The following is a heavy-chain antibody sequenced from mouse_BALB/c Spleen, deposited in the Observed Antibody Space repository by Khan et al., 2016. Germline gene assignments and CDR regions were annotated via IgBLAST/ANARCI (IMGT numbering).Heavy chain of an antibody. V-gene: IGHV1S137*01. Sequence: VQLQESGAELVRPGVSVKISCKGSGYTFTDYAMHWVKQSHAKSLEWIGVISTYYGDASYNQKFKGKATMTVDKSSSTAYMELARLTSEDSASYYCARNYRYFDYWGQGTTLTVSS. CDR2: ISTYYGDA. D-gene: IGHD2-14*01. CDR1: GYTFTDYA. J-gene: IGHJ2*01. CDR3: ARNYRYFDY.